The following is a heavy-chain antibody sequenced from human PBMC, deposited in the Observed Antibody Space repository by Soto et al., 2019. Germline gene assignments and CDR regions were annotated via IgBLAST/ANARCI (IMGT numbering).Heavy chain of an antibody. D-gene: IGHD3-3*01. V-gene: IGHV4-38-2*01. CDR2: IYHSGTT. CDR1: GDSISSGYH. CDR3: ARGQRFSDWFDP. Sequence: PSETLSLTCAVSGDSISSGYHWAWIRQPPGKGLEWVASIYHSGTTYYNPSLKSRVTISLDTSKNQFSLRLLSVTDADTAVYYCARGQRFSDWFDPWGQGTLVTVSS. J-gene: IGHJ5*02.